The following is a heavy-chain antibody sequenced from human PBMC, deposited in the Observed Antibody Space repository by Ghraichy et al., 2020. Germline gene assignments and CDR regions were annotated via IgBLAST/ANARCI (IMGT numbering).Heavy chain of an antibody. CDR2: ISSSSSYI. Sequence: GGSRLSCAASGFTFSSYSMNWVRQAPGKGLEWVSSISSSSSYIYYADSVKGRFTISRDNAKNSLYLQMNSLRAEDTAVYYCARDLVATINNYWGQGTLVTVSS. V-gene: IGHV3-21*01. CDR3: ARDLVATINNY. CDR1: GFTFSSYS. J-gene: IGHJ4*02. D-gene: IGHD5-12*01.